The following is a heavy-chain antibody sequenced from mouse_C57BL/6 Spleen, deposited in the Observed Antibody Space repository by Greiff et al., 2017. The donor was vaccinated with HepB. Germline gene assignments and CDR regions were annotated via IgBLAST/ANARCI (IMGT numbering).Heavy chain of an antibody. CDR2: IDPSDSET. Sequence: VQLQQPGAELVRPGSSVKLSCKASGYTFTSYWMHWVKQRPIQGLEWIGNIDPSDSETHYNQKFKDKATLTVDKSSSTAYMQLSSLTSEDSAVYYCARLTMVTTGGVYYAMDYWGQGTSVTVSS. J-gene: IGHJ4*01. CDR1: GYTFTSYW. D-gene: IGHD2-2*01. V-gene: IGHV1-52*01. CDR3: ARLTMVTTGGVYYAMDY.